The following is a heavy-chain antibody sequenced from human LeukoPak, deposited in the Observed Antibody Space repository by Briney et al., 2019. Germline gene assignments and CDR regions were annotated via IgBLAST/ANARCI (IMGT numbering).Heavy chain of an antibody. Sequence: GGSLRLSCAASGFTFRNYWMSWVRQAPGKGLGWLAKIKQEGSEKHYVDSVKGRFTISRDNAKNSLYLQMNSLRAEDTAVYYCARLYYGSGSYYKRGYYYMDVWGKGTTVTISS. CDR3: ARLYYGSGSYYKRGYYYMDV. V-gene: IGHV3-7*03. D-gene: IGHD3-10*01. CDR2: IKQEGSEK. CDR1: GFTFRNYW. J-gene: IGHJ6*03.